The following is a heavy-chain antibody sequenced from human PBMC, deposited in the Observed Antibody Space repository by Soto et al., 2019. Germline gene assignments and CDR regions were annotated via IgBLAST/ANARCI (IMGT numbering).Heavy chain of an antibody. Sequence: GSLRLSCAASGFTVSSNYMSWVRQAPGKGLEWIGNIHYNGNTKYSPSLKSRVTMSVDTSKNHFSLKLISVTTADTAVYFCAREGNLGRWIQPLDYWGQGTLVTVSS. V-gene: IGHV4-59*02. J-gene: IGHJ4*02. CDR3: AREGNLGRWIQPLDY. CDR2: IHYNGNT. D-gene: IGHD5-18*01. CDR1: GFTVSSNY.